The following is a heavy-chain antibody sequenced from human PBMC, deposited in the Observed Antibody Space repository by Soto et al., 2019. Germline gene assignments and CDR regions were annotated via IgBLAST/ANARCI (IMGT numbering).Heavy chain of an antibody. CDR3: ARVSLYGMDV. J-gene: IGHJ6*02. V-gene: IGHV3-53*01. Sequence: PGESLRLSCAASGFTVSSDYMSWVRQAPGKGLEWVSVIYSGGSTYYADSVKGRFTISRDNSKNTLYLHMNSLRAEDTAVYYCARVSLYGMDVWGQGTTVTASS. CDR1: GFTVSSDY. CDR2: IYSGGST.